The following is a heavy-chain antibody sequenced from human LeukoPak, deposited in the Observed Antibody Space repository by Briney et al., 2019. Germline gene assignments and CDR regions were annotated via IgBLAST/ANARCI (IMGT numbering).Heavy chain of an antibody. CDR2: IYTSGST. Sequence: SETLSLTCTVSGGSLSSYYWSWIRQPAGKGLEWIGRIYTSGSTNYNPSLKSRVTMSVDPSKNQFSLKLSSVTAADTAVYYCARDDYYDSSGYYPFAYWGQGTLVTVSS. V-gene: IGHV4-4*07. D-gene: IGHD3-22*01. CDR3: ARDDYYDSSGYYPFAY. CDR1: GGSLSSYY. J-gene: IGHJ4*02.